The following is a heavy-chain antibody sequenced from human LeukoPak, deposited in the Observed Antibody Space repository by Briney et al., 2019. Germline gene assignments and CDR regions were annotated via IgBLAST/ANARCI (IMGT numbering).Heavy chain of an antibody. V-gene: IGHV4-34*01. CDR2: INHSGST. Sequence: PSETLSLTYAVYGGSFSGYYWSWIRQPPGKGLEWIGEINHSGSTNYNPSLKSRVTISVDTSKNQFSLKLSSVTAADTAVYYCARTSSGWRIRFDYWGQGTLVTVSS. J-gene: IGHJ4*02. CDR3: ARTSSGWRIRFDY. CDR1: GGSFSGYY. D-gene: IGHD6-19*01.